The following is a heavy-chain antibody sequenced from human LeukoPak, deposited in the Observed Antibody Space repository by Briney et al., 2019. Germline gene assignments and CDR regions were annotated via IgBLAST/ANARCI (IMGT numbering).Heavy chain of an antibody. CDR2: IIPIFGKA. CDR1: GGTFRSYA. J-gene: IGHJ6*01. Sequence: SVKVSCKASGGTFRSYAISWVRQAPGQGLEWMGGIIPIFGKANYAQKFQGRVQNTADDSTNTAYMELSSLRYEDTPLYYCASGGLEHGWLPTYNYYYYGMVVWGQGGKVTVS. CDR3: ASGGLEHGWLPTYNYYYYGMVV. V-gene: IGHV1-69*01. D-gene: IGHD1/OR15-1a*01.